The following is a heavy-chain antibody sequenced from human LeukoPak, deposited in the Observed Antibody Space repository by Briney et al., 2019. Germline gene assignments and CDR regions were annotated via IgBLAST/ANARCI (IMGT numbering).Heavy chain of an antibody. CDR2: INPSGGST. V-gene: IGHV1-46*01. CDR3: ARVNPGNVHGLRDHNWFDP. D-gene: IGHD5-24*01. CDR1: GYTFTSYY. J-gene: IGHJ5*02. Sequence: ASVKVSCKASGYTFTSYYMHWVRQAPGQGLEWMGIINPSGGSTSYAQKFQGRVTMTRDTSTSTVYMELSSLRSEDTAVYYCARVNPGNVHGLRDHNWFDPWGQGTLVIVSS.